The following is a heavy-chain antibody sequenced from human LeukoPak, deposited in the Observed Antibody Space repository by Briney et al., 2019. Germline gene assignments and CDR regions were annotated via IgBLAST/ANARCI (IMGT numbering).Heavy chain of an antibody. CDR3: ARGLSGYASSLGY. CDR2: INSDGSST. Sequence: TGGSLRLSCAASGFTFSSYWMTWVRQAPGKGLVWVSRINSDGSSTSYADSVRGRFSISRDNAKNTLYLQMNSLRAEDTAVYYCARGLSGYASSLGYWGQGTLVTVSA. V-gene: IGHV3-74*01. CDR1: GFTFSSYW. D-gene: IGHD6-6*01. J-gene: IGHJ4*02.